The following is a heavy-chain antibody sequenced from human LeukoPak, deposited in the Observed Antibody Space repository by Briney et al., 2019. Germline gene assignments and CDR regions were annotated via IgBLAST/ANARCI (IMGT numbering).Heavy chain of an antibody. CDR2: IYYSGST. D-gene: IGHD5-18*01. V-gene: IGHV4-39*01. CDR3: ASSVDTAMV. Sequence: SQTLSLTCTVSGGSISSGSYYWSWIRQPAGKGLEWIGSIYYSGSTYYNPSLKSRVTISVDTSKNQFSLKLSSVTAADTAVYYCASSVDTAMVWGQGTLVTVSS. CDR1: GGSISSGSYY. J-gene: IGHJ4*02.